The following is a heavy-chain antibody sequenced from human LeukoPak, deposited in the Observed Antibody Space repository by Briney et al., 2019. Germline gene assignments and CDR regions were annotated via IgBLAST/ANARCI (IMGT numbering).Heavy chain of an antibody. J-gene: IGHJ4*02. CDR3: ARAGSGRYGDYNY. Sequence: SETLSLTCAVYGGSFSGYYWSWIRHPPGKGLEWIGEINHSGSTNYNPSLKSRVAISVDTSKNQISLKLSSVTAADTAVYYCARAGSGRYGDYNYWGQGTLVTVSS. V-gene: IGHV4-34*01. CDR2: INHSGST. CDR1: GGSFSGYY. D-gene: IGHD4-17*01.